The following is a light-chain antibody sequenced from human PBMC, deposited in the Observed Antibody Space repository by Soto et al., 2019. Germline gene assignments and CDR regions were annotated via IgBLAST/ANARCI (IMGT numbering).Light chain of an antibody. V-gene: IGKV3-20*01. CDR1: QTIISSS. Sequence: EIVLTQSPGTLSLSPGKRATISCRASQTIISSSLAWYQQRPGQAPRLLIYGASIRATGVPDRCSGRGSGPEFTLSISRLEPEDLAVYNCQPYGRSDPITFGPGTKVDIK. J-gene: IGKJ3*01. CDR2: GAS. CDR3: QPYGRSDPIT.